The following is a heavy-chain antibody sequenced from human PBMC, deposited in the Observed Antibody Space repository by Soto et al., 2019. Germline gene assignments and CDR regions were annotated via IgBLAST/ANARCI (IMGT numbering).Heavy chain of an antibody. J-gene: IGHJ6*03. CDR3: AREGIRGSAAGDYYMDV. CDR1: GYTVNSYG. CDR2: ISAYNGNT. Sequence: ASVKVSCKASGYTVNSYGISGVRKAPGQGLEWMGWISAYNGNTNYARKLQGRVTMTTDTSTSTAYMELRSLRSDDTAVYYCAREGIRGSAAGDYYMDVWGKGTTVTVSS. V-gene: IGHV1-18*01. D-gene: IGHD6-13*01.